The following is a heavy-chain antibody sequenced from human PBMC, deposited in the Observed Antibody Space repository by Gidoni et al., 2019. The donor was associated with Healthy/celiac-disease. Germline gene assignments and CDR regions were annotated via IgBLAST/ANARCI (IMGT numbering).Heavy chain of an antibody. V-gene: IGHV3-21*01. CDR3: ARDKSDSSGYDY. D-gene: IGHD3-22*01. CDR1: GFTFSSYS. J-gene: IGHJ4*02. Sequence: EVQLVASGGGLVKPGGSLRLSCAASGFTFSSYSMNWVRQAPGKGLEWVSSISSSSSYIYYADSVKGRFTISRDNAKNSLYLQMNSLRAEDTAVYYCARDKSDSSGYDYWGQGTLVTVSS. CDR2: ISSSSSYI.